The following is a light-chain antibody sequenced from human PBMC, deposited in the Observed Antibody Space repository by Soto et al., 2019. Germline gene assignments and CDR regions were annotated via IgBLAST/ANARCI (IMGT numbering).Light chain of an antibody. V-gene: IGKV4-1*01. Sequence: DIVMTQSPDSLAVSLGERATINCKSSQSVLYSSNNKNYLAWYQQQPGQPPKLLIYWASTRESGVPDRFSGSESGTDFTLTISSLQAEDVAVYYCQQYYSTPWTFGQGTKVEIK. CDR2: WAS. CDR1: QSVLYSSNNKNY. J-gene: IGKJ1*01. CDR3: QQYYSTPWT.